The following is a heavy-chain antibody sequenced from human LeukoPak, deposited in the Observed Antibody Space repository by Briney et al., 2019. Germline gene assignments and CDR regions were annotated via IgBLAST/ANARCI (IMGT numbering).Heavy chain of an antibody. V-gene: IGHV4-30-2*01. CDR2: IYHSGST. CDR1: GGSISSGGYS. D-gene: IGHD3-22*01. CDR3: ARADNYYDSSGYYSLWFDP. J-gene: IGHJ5*02. Sequence: SETLSLTCAVSGGSISSGGYSWSWIRQPPGKGLEWIGYIYHSGSTYYNPSLKSRVTISVDRSRNQFSLKLSSVTAAGTAVYYCARADNYYDSSGYYSLWFDPWGQGTLVTVSS.